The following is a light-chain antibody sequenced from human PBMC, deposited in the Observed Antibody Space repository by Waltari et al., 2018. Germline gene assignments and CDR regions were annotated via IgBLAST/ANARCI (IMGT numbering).Light chain of an antibody. CDR3: QQTSSTPFT. CDR1: QSIATR. J-gene: IGKJ4*01. Sequence: DIQMTQSPSSLSASEGDRVTITCRASQSIATRLNWYQQKPGQAPKVLSFDAATLQTGVPSRCSGSASGTHFTLTISSLQPEDFASYYCQQTSSTPFTFGGGTNVEIK. V-gene: IGKV1-39*01. CDR2: DAA.